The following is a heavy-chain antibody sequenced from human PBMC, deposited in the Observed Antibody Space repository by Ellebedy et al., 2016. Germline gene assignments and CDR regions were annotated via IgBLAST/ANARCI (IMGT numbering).Heavy chain of an antibody. J-gene: IGHJ4*02. D-gene: IGHD6-13*01. Sequence: SETLSLTXTVSGDSISSDSYFWVWVRQPPGKGLEWIGSVYYGGTSSYDPSLKSRVTISVGTSKSQFSLRLSSVTAADTAVYFCARLRGIAAEMDYWGQGALVTVSS. CDR1: GDSISSDSYF. V-gene: IGHV4-39*01. CDR3: ARLRGIAAEMDY. CDR2: VYYGGTS.